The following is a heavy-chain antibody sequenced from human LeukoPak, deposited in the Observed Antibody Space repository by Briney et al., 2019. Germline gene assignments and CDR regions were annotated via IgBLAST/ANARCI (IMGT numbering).Heavy chain of an antibody. Sequence: GGSLRLSCTASGFTFSNYWMHWVRQAPGKGLVWVSRITNDGSGATYADSVKGRFTISRDNAKNTVYRQMNSLRAEDTAVYYCARDIATTPVYWGQGTLVTVPS. CDR2: ITNDGSGA. CDR1: GFTFSNYW. CDR3: ARDIATTPVY. V-gene: IGHV3-74*01. J-gene: IGHJ4*02. D-gene: IGHD5-12*01.